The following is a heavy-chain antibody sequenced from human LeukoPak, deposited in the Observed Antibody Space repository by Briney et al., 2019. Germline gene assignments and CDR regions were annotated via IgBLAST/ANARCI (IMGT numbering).Heavy chain of an antibody. CDR1: GFTFSSYG. CDR2: IWYDGSNR. V-gene: IGHV3-33*01. CDR3: ARTMTTVTTLDY. J-gene: IGHJ4*02. D-gene: IGHD4-11*01. Sequence: GGSLRLSCAASGFTFSSYGMHWVRQAPGKGLEWVAVIWYDGSNRYYADSVKGRFTISRDNSKNTLYLQMNSLRAEDTAVYYCARTMTTVTTLDYWGQGTLVTVSS.